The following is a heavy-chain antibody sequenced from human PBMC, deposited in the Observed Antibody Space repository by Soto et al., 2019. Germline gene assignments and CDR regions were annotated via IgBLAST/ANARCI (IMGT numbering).Heavy chain of an antibody. CDR2: ISWNSGSI. V-gene: IGHV3-9*01. D-gene: IGHD3-10*01. CDR3: AKDTGAHYYGSGSYNYYYYGMDV. CDR1: GFTFDDYA. Sequence: PGGSLRLSCAASGFTFDDYAMHWVRQAPGKGLEGASGISWNSGSIGYADSVKGRFTISRDNAKNSLYLQMNSLRAEDTALYYCAKDTGAHYYGSGSYNYYYYGMDVWGQGTTVT. J-gene: IGHJ6*02.